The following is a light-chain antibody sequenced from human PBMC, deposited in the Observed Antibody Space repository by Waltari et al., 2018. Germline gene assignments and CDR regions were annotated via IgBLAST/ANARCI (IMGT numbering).Light chain of an antibody. CDR1: NNNVGSEG. V-gene: IGLV10-54*04. J-gene: IGLJ3*02. CDR2: RNN. CDR3: SAWDGSLRGWV. Sequence: QAGLTQQPSVSKGLRQTATLTCIGNNNNVGSEGAACLQQHQGHPPKLLSYRNNNRPSGISERFSASRSGNTASLTITELQPEDEADYYCSAWDGSLRGWVFGGGTKLTVL.